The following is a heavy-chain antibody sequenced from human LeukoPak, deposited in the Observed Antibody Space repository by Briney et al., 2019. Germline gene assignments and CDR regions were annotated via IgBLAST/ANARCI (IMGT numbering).Heavy chain of an antibody. CDR3: ARAGAMIVVDDAFDI. J-gene: IGHJ3*02. CDR1: GYTFIRYG. Sequence: ASVKVSCKASGYTFIRYGISWVRQAPGQGLEWMGWISAYNGNTKYAQKLQGRVTMTTDPSTSTAYMELRSLRSDDTAVYYCARAGAMIVVDDAFDIWGQGTMVTVSS. CDR2: ISAYNGNT. D-gene: IGHD3-22*01. V-gene: IGHV1-18*01.